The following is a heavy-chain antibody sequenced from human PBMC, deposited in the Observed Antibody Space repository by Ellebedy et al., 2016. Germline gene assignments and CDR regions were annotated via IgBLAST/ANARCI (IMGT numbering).Heavy chain of an antibody. V-gene: IGHV3-21*01. CDR1: GFTFSSYS. CDR2: ISSSSSYI. D-gene: IGHD3-10*01. Sequence: GESLKISXAASGFTFSSYSMNWVRQAPGKGLEWVSSISSSSSYIYYADSVKGRFTISRDNAKNSLYLQMNSLRAEDTAVYYCARGPKGRVRGVIGYYYYYMDVWGKGTTVTVSS. CDR3: ARGPKGRVRGVIGYYYYYMDV. J-gene: IGHJ6*03.